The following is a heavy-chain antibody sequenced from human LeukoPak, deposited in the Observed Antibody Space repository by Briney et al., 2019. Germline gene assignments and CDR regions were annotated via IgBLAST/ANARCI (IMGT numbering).Heavy chain of an antibody. V-gene: IGHV3-11*04. Sequence: PGGSLRLSCAASGFTFSDYYMSWIRQAPGKGLEWVSYISSSGSTIHYADSVKGRFTISRDNAKNSLYLQMNSLRAEDTAVYYCARGFCSSTSCEKDVDYWGQGTLVTVSS. CDR2: ISSSGSTI. J-gene: IGHJ4*02. CDR3: ARGFCSSTSCEKDVDY. D-gene: IGHD2-2*01. CDR1: GFTFSDYY.